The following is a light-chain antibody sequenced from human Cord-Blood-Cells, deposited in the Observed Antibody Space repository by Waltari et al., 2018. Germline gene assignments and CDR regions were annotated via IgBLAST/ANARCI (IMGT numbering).Light chain of an antibody. CDR3: CSHAGSSTWVV. J-gene: IGLJ2*01. Sequence: QSALTQPASVSGSPGQSITISCPGTSSDVGRYTLVSWYQQHPGKAPKLMIYEGSKRPSGVSNRFSGSKSGNTASLTISGLQAEDEADYYCCSHAGSSTWVVFGGGTKLTVL. V-gene: IGLV2-23*01. CDR1: SSDVGRYTL. CDR2: EGS.